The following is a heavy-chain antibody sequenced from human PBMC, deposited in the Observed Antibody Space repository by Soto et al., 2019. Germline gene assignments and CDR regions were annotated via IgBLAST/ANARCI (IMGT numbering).Heavy chain of an antibody. CDR2: INAGNGNT. CDR3: AGGEGIVVVVAATKRSYYYYGMDV. J-gene: IGHJ6*02. V-gene: IGHV1-3*01. Sequence: SSVNVYCKESGYTFTSYAMHLLRQAPGQRRDGMGWINAGNGNTKYSQKFQGRVTITRDTSASTAYMELNSLRSEDTAVYYCAGGEGIVVVVAATKRSYYYYGMDVWGQGTTVTVSS. CDR1: GYTFTSYA. D-gene: IGHD2-15*01.